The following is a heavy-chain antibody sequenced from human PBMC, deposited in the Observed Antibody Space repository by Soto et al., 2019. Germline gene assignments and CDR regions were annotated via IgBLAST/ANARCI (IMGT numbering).Heavy chain of an antibody. CDR1: GDSISTADYY. D-gene: IGHD6-13*01. V-gene: IGHV4-30-4*01. CDR3: ARGIYSTSPFFDS. J-gene: IGHJ4*02. Sequence: SETLSLTCTVSGDSISTADYYWNWIRQPPGKGPEWIGYIYYSGNTYYIPSLKSRVTISVDTSKNQISLKLNSVTAADTAVYYCARGIYSTSPFFDSWGQGTPAPVYS. CDR2: IYYSGNT.